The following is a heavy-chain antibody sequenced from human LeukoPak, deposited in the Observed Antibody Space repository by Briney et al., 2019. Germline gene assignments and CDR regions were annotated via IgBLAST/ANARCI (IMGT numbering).Heavy chain of an antibody. V-gene: IGHV4-34*01. D-gene: IGHD6-13*01. CDR3: ARGRDSSSWYDGFDY. J-gene: IGHJ4*02. CDR1: GGSFSGYC. CDR2: INHSGST. Sequence: SETLSLTCAVYGGSFSGYCWSWIRQPPGKGLEWIGEINHSGSTNYNPSLKSRVTISVDTSKNQFSLKLSSVTAADTAVYYCARGRDSSSWYDGFDYWGQGTLVTVSS.